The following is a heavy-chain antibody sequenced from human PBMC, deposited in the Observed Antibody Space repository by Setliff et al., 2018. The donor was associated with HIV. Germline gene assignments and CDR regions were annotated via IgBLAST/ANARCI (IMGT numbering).Heavy chain of an antibody. CDR2: INPSCGKT. V-gene: IGHV1-46*01. D-gene: IGHD3-22*01. CDR1: GYTFTNYY. J-gene: IGHJ3*02. Sequence: ASVKVSCKASGYTFTNYYIHWVRQAPGQGLEWMGLINPSCGKTSYAKKFQGRLTMTRDTPRSTVYMELSSLRSEDTAMYYCARCYYDSSGPTDAFDIWGQGTVVTVSS. CDR3: ARCYYDSSGPTDAFDI.